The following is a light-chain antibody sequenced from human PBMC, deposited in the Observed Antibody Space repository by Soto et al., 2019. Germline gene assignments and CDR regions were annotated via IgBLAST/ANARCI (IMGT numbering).Light chain of an antibody. V-gene: IGLV2-14*01. CDR1: SSDVGGYNY. CDR3: RSYTSSSTSYV. Sequence: QSALTQPASVSGSPGQSITISCTGTSSDVGGYNYVSWYQQHPGKAPKLMIYDVSNRPSGVSNRFSGSKSGNTASLTISGLQAEDEADYYCRSYTSSSTSYVFGPGTKLTVL. CDR2: DVS. J-gene: IGLJ1*01.